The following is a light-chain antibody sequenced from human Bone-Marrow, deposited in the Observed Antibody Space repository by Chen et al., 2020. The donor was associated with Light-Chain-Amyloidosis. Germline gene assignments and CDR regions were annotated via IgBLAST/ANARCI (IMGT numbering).Light chain of an antibody. CDR3: AAWDDSLSIWV. V-gene: IGLV1-47*01. J-gene: IGLJ3*02. CDR2: NNS. Sequence: QSVLTHPPSASGTPGSRVLISCSGSSPAIGNHYVYWYQQLPGTAPKLLIYNNSQRPSGVPDRISGSKSGTSASLAISGLRSEDESDYYCAAWDDSLSIWVFGGGTKVTVL. CDR1: SPAIGNHY.